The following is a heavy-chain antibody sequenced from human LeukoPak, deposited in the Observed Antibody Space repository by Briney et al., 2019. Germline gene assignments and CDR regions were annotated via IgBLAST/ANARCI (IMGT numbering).Heavy chain of an antibody. Sequence: ASVKVSCKASGGTFSSYAISWVRQAPGQGLEWMGGTIPIFGTANYAQKFQGRVTITADESTSTAYMELSSLRSEDTAVYYCASIGSRRYYDSSGYPWGQGTLVTVSS. D-gene: IGHD3-22*01. J-gene: IGHJ4*02. CDR1: GGTFSSYA. CDR2: TIPIFGTA. V-gene: IGHV1-69*13. CDR3: ASIGSRRYYDSSGYP.